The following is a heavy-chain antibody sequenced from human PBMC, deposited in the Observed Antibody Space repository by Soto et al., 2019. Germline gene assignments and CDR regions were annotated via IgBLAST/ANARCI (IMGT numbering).Heavy chain of an antibody. Sequence: GGSLRLSCAASGFTFSDYYMSWIRQAPGKGLEWVANIKQDGSEKYYVDSVKGRFTISRDNAKNSLYLQMNSLRAEDTAVYYCARDAGSYGMDVWGQGTTVTVSS. V-gene: IGHV3-7*03. CDR1: GFTFSDYY. CDR2: IKQDGSEK. CDR3: ARDAGSYGMDV. J-gene: IGHJ6*02. D-gene: IGHD1-26*01.